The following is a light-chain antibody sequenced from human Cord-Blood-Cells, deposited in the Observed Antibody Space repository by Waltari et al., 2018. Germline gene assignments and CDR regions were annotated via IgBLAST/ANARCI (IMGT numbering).Light chain of an antibody. J-gene: IGLJ2*01. V-gene: IGLV2-11*01. CDR2: DVS. Sequence: QSALTQPRSVSGSPGQSVTISCTGTSSDVGGYNYVSWYQQHPGKAPKLMIYDVSKRPSGLPDRFSGSKSGSTASLTSSGLQAEDEADYYCCSYAGSYTLVFGGGTKLTVL. CDR3: CSYAGSYTLV. CDR1: SSDVGGYNY.